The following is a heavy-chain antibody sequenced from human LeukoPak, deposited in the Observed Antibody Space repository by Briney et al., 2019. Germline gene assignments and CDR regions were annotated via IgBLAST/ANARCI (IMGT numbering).Heavy chain of an antibody. CDR3: ARDGRGNYHLDL. Sequence: PGGSLRLSCAASGFTFSAYYMAWIRQAPGKRLEWISYISDTGTSKYYADSVKGRFTISRDNTKNSMYLQINSLGAEDTAVYYCARDGRGNYHLDLWGQGTLVTVSS. CDR1: GFTFSAYY. J-gene: IGHJ4*02. D-gene: IGHD1-26*01. CDR2: ISDTGTSK. V-gene: IGHV3-11*01.